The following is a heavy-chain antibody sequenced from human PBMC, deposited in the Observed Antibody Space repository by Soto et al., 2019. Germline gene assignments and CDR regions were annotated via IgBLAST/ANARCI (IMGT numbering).Heavy chain of an antibody. D-gene: IGHD3-10*01. CDR1: GGSITSDTFY. J-gene: IGHJ4*02. V-gene: IGHV4-39*01. CDR2: VYYGGTT. CDR3: AKRTYGSGND. Sequence: SGPGLVKPSETLSLTCTVSGGSITSDTFYWGWIRQPPGKGPEWIGIVYYGGTTYYNPSLKSRVTISVDTSKNQLSLKVTSVTAADTAVYYCAKRTYGSGNDWGQGTLVTVSS.